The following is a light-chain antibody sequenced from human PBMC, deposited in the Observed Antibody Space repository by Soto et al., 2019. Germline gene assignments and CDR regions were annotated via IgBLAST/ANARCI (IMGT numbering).Light chain of an antibody. V-gene: IGKV1-9*01. CDR1: QGIGSY. CDR3: QQLNNYPLT. Sequence: DIQLTQSPSFLSASLGDRVTITCRASQGIGSYLAWYQQKPGKAPRLLIYAASTLQSGVPSRFSGSGSDTEFTLTIRSLQTEDFANYYCQQLNNYPLTFGGGTNVDIK. J-gene: IGKJ4*01. CDR2: AAS.